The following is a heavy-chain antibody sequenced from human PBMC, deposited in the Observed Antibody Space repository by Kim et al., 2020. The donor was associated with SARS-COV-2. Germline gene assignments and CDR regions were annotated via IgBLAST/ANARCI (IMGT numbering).Heavy chain of an antibody. CDR1: GFTFSDHY. CDR3: ATSVEAGGMDV. Sequence: GGSLRLSCAASGFTFSDHYMDWVRQAPGKGLEWVGRTRNKANSYTTEYAASVKGRFTISRDDSKNSLYLQMNSLKTEDTAVYYCATSVEAGGMDVWGQGTTVTVSS. J-gene: IGHJ6*02. CDR2: TRNKANSYTT. D-gene: IGHD2-2*01. V-gene: IGHV3-72*01.